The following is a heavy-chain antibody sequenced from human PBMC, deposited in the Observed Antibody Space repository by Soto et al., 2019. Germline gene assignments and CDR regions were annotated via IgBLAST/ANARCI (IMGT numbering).Heavy chain of an antibody. CDR2: INPSGGST. CDR1: GYTLTSYY. D-gene: IGHD1-26*01. CDR3: ARDQSRETDYYYYSGMDV. V-gene: IGHV1-46*01. J-gene: IGHJ6*02. Sequence: ASVKVSCKASGYTLTSYYMHWVRQSPGQGLEWMGIINPSGGSTSYAQKFQGRVTMTRDASTSTVYMELSSLRSEDTAVYYCARDQSRETDYYYYSGMDVWGQGTTVTVSS.